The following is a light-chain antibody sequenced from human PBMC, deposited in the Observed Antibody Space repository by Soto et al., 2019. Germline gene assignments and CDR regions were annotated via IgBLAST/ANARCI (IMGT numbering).Light chain of an antibody. Sequence: EIVMTQSPATLSVSPGERATLSCRASQSIASLAWYQQKPGQAPRLLIYRASTRATDIPARFSGSGSGTEFTLTISSLQSEDFAVYYCQQYNNWPPDTFGQGNKLEIK. V-gene: IGKV3-15*01. CDR2: RAS. CDR3: QQYNNWPPDT. J-gene: IGKJ2*01. CDR1: QSIAS.